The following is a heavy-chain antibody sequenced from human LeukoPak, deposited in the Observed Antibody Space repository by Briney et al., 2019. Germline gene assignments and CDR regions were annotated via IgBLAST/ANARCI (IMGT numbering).Heavy chain of an antibody. Sequence: GGSLRLSCVASGFTLSSYSMNWVRQAPGKGLEWVSCISSSSSYIYYADSVKGRFTISRDNAKNSLYLQMNSLRAEDTAVYYCAPSTYSGSPPFDYWGQGTLVTVSS. CDR3: APSTYSGSPPFDY. V-gene: IGHV3-21*06. CDR2: ISSSSSYI. CDR1: GFTLSSYS. J-gene: IGHJ4*02. D-gene: IGHD1-26*01.